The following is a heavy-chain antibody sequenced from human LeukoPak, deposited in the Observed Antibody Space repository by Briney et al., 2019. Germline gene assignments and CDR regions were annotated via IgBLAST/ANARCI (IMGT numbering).Heavy chain of an antibody. J-gene: IGHJ6*02. D-gene: IGHD3-22*01. Sequence: SQTLSLTCAISGDSVSSNSAAWNWIRQSPSRGLEWLGRTYYRSKWYNDYAVSVKSRITINPDTSKNQFSLQLNSVTPEDTAVYYCARGDSSGYSTVYYGMDVWGQGTTVTVSS. CDR3: ARGDSSGYSTVYYGMDV. CDR2: TYYRSKWYN. CDR1: GDSVSSNSAA. V-gene: IGHV6-1*01.